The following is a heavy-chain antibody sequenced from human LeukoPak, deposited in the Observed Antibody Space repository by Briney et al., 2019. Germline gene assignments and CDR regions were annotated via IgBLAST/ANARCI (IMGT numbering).Heavy chain of an antibody. D-gene: IGHD3-22*01. CDR1: GFTFSSYS. CDR2: ISSSSSYI. CDR3: ARDSVSYYDGGLDY. Sequence: PGVSLRLSCAASGFTFSSYSMNWVPQAQGKGLEWVSSISSSSSYIYYADSVKGRFTISRDNAKNSLYLQMNSLRAEDTAVYYCARDSVSYYDGGLDYWGQGTLVTVSS. V-gene: IGHV3-21*01. J-gene: IGHJ4*02.